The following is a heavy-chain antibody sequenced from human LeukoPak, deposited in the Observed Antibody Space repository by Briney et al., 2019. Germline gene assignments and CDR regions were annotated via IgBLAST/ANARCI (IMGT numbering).Heavy chain of an antibody. Sequence: SETLSLTCTVSGGSISSGSYYWSWIRQPAGKGLEWIGRIYTSGSTNYNPSLKSRVTISVDTSKNQFSLKLSSVTAADTAVYYCGCSQTEKIGWELLPSYFQHWGQGTLVTVSS. D-gene: IGHD1-26*01. CDR2: IYTSGST. CDR1: GGSISSGSYY. J-gene: IGHJ1*01. CDR3: GCSQTEKIGWELLPSYFQH. V-gene: IGHV4-61*02.